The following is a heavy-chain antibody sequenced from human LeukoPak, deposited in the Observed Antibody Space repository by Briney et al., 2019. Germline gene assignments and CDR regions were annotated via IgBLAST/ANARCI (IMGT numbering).Heavy chain of an antibody. J-gene: IGHJ6*02. CDR3: AREVGPMPYYYGMDV. D-gene: IGHD1-26*01. Sequence: WASVKVSCKASGYTFTSYGISWVRQAPGQGLEWMGWISAYNGNTNYAQKLQGRVTMTTDTSTSTAYMELRSLRSDDTAVYYCAREVGPMPYYYGMDVWGQGTTVTVSS. CDR2: ISAYNGNT. CDR1: GYTFTSYG. V-gene: IGHV1-18*01.